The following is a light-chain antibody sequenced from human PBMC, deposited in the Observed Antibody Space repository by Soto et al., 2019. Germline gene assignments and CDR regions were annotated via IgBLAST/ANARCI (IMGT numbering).Light chain of an antibody. J-gene: IGKJ1*01. V-gene: IGKV3-15*01. CDR1: QSVSSN. Sequence: EIVMTQSPATLSMSPGERATLSCRASQSVSSNLAWYQQKPGQAPRLLIYDASTRTTGGPARFSGSGSGTEFTLTISSLQSEDFAVYYCQQYNNWPPTFGQGTKV. CDR3: QQYNNWPPT. CDR2: DAS.